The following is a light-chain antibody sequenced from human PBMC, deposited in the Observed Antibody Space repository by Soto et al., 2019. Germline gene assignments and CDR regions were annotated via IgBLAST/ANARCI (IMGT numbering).Light chain of an antibody. CDR3: QQYNSYPLT. J-gene: IGKJ4*01. Sequence: DIQMTQSPSTLSASVGDRVTITCRASQSISSWLAWYQQKPGKAPKLLIYKASSLESGVPSRFSGSGSGTDFTLTISSLQPDDFATYYCQQYNSYPLTFDGGTKVEIK. V-gene: IGKV1-5*03. CDR2: KAS. CDR1: QSISSW.